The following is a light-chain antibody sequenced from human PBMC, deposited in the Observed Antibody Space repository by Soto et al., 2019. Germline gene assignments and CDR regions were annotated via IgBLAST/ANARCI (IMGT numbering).Light chain of an antibody. CDR2: DVS. J-gene: IGKJ1*01. V-gene: IGKV1-5*01. CDR1: QSIAAS. Sequence: DVQMTQSPSALSASVGDTVTITCRASQSIAASLAWYQHKPGEAPKLLIYDVSSLETGAPSRFSGSGSGTEFSLTIRGLQPDDFATYYCQQYNSYSWAFGQGTKV. CDR3: QQYNSYSWA.